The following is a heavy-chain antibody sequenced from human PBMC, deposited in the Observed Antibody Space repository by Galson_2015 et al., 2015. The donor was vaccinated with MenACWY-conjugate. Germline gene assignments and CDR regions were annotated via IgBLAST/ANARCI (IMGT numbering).Heavy chain of an antibody. D-gene: IGHD5-24*01. CDR1: GISLRGNA. Sequence: SLRLSCAASGISLRGNAMSWVRQAPGKGLEWVSAISGSAGATFYAESVQGRFTISRDNSKNTLFLQVTSLRAEDTAVYYCVKSRGWDNGYNHDAFHIWGQGTMVTVSS. CDR3: VKSRGWDNGYNHDAFHI. J-gene: IGHJ3*02. CDR2: ISGSAGAT. V-gene: IGHV3-23*01.